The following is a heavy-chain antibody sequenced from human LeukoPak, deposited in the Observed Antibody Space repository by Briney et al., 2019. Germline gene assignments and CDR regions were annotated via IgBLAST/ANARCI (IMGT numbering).Heavy chain of an antibody. CDR2: TYYRSKWYN. V-gene: IGHV6-1*01. Sequence: KNSQTLSLTCAISGDIVSNNSAVWNWIRQSPSRGLEWLGRTYYRSKWYNDYGASVKSRITLNPDTSKNQFSLQLNSVTPEDTAVYYCVRSQYWRFDDWGQGTLVTVSS. CDR1: GDIVSNNSAV. CDR3: VRSQYWRFDD. D-gene: IGHD2-8*02. J-gene: IGHJ4*02.